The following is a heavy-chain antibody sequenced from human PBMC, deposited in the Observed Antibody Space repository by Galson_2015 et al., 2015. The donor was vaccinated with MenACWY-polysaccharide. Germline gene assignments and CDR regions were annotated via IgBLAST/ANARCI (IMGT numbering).Heavy chain of an antibody. D-gene: IGHD6-19*01. J-gene: IGHJ4*02. Sequence: CAISGDSVSSTSAAWNWIRQSPSRGLEWLGRTYYRSRWYNDYATSVKSRISIKADTPKNQFSLQLNSVTPEDTALYYCTRSIHISGWGGDFESWGQGTLVTVSS. CDR2: TYYRSRWYN. CDR3: TRSIHISGWGGDFES. CDR1: GDSVSSTSAA. V-gene: IGHV6-1*01.